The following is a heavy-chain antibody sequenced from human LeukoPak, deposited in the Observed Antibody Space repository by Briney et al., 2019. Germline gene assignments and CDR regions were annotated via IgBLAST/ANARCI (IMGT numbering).Heavy chain of an antibody. CDR2: ISSNSSYI. D-gene: IGHD3-3*01. J-gene: IGHJ2*01. CDR1: GFTFSSYS. CDR3: ARSSRASITISFDL. Sequence: GGSLRLSCAASGFTFSSYSMNWVRQAPGKGLEWVSSISSNSSYIYYADSVKGRFTISRDNAKNSLYLQMNSLRAEDTAVYYCARSSRASITISFDLWGRGTLVTVSS. V-gene: IGHV3-21*01.